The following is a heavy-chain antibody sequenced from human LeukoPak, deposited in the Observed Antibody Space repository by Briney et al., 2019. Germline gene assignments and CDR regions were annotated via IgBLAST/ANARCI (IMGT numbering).Heavy chain of an antibody. CDR3: GPSLGELSQSSLFDY. CDR2: TSNTGGST. Sequence: GGSLRLSCAASGFTFDNYAMTWVRQAPGRGLEWVSTTSNTGGSTYYADSVKGRFTISRDNSKNTLYLQMNSLRADDTAVYYCGPSLGELSQSSLFDYWGQGTLVTVSS. D-gene: IGHD3-16*02. V-gene: IGHV3-23*01. CDR1: GFTFDNYA. J-gene: IGHJ4*02.